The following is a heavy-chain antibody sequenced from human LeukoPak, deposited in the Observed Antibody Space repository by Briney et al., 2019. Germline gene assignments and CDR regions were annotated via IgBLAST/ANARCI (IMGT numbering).Heavy chain of an antibody. J-gene: IGHJ3*02. CDR2: ISAYNGNT. Sequence: GASVTVSFQASGYTFTSYGISWVRQAPGQGLEWMGWISAYNGNTNYAQKLQGRVTMTTDTSTSTAYMELRSLRSDDTAVYYCARGSTSATTCSSWCHDAFDTWGQGTMVTVSS. V-gene: IGHV1-18*01. CDR1: GYTFTSYG. CDR3: ARGSTSATTCSSWCHDAFDT. D-gene: IGHD6-13*01.